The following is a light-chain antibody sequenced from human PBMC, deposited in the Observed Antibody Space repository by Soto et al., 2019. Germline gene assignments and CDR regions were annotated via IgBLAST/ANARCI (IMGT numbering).Light chain of an antibody. CDR3: QKYNSAPPWT. Sequence: DIQMTQSPSSLSASVGDRVTITCRASQDISNYLAWYQQRPGKVPKLLIYAASTLQSGVPSWFSGSGSGTDFTLTISSLQPEDVATYYCQKYNSAPPWTFGQGTKLEIK. J-gene: IGKJ1*01. CDR2: AAS. V-gene: IGKV1-27*01. CDR1: QDISNY.